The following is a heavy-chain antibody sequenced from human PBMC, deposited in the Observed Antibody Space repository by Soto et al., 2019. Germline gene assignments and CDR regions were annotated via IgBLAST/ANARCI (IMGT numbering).Heavy chain of an antibody. J-gene: IGHJ6*03. CDR3: ARGYLVYCSGGSCLYYYYYYYMDV. D-gene: IGHD2-15*01. CDR2: IYYSGST. CDR1: GGSFSGYY. Sequence: PSETLSLTCAVYGGSFSGYYWSWIRQPPGKGLEWIGYIYYSGSTNYNPSLKSRVTISVDTSKNQFSLKLSSVTAADTAVYYCARGYLVYCSGGSCLYYYYYYYMDVWGKGTTVTVSS. V-gene: IGHV4-59*12.